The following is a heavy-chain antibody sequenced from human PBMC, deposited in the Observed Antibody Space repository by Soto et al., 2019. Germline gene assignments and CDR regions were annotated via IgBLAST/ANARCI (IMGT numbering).Heavy chain of an antibody. CDR1: GFPFDDYA. CDR3: AKDLSRLSRSSWYRFDN. V-gene: IGHV3-9*01. D-gene: IGHD6-13*01. J-gene: IGHJ4*02. Sequence: ELQLVESGGGLVQPGKSLRLSCVASGFPFDDYAMHWVRQVSGKGLEWVSSISWDGGSIAYADSVKGRFTISRDNAKKSLYLHMDSLKVEDTALYHCAKDLSRLSRSSWYRFDNWGQGTLVTVSS. CDR2: ISWDGGSI.